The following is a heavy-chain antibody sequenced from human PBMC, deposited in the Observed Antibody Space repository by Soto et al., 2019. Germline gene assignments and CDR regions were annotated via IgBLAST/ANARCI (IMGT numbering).Heavy chain of an antibody. V-gene: IGHV3-30*18. D-gene: IGHD1-1*01. J-gene: IGHJ6*02. CDR3: AKDFFRWKRVTMSDGGMDV. Sequence: QVQLVESGGGVVQPGRSLRLSCAASGFSFSTHGMYWVRQAPGMGLEWLAAISSDGSNTYYEDSVRGRFTISRDNSKNTVYLQMDSLTAEDTAVYFCAKDFFRWKRVTMSDGGMDVWGRGTTVTVSS. CDR2: ISSDGSNT. CDR1: GFSFSTHG.